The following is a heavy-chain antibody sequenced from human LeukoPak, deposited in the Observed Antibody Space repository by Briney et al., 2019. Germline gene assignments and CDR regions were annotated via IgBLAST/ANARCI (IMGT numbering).Heavy chain of an antibody. CDR3: ARIRRITGYYYYGMDV. V-gene: IGHV4-39*07. Sequence: SETLSLTCTVSGGSTSSSSYYWGWIRQPPGKGLEWIGSIYYSGSTYYNPSLKSRVTISVDTSKNQFSLKLSSVTAADTAVYYCARIRRITGYYYYGMDVWGQGTTVTVSS. CDR1: GGSTSSSSYY. J-gene: IGHJ6*02. CDR2: IYYSGST. D-gene: IGHD3-10*01.